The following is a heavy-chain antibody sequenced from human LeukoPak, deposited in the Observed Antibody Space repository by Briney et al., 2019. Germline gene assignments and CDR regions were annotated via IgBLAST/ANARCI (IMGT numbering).Heavy chain of an antibody. D-gene: IGHD3-10*01. Sequence: SQTLSLTCTVSGGSISSGGYYWSWIRQPPGKGLEWIGYIYHSGSTYYNPSLKSRVTISVDRSKNQFSLKLSSVTAADTAVYYCALSGSGSYTGYWGQGTLVTVSS. J-gene: IGHJ4*02. CDR1: GGSISSGGYY. CDR2: IYHSGST. V-gene: IGHV4-30-2*01. CDR3: ALSGSGSYTGY.